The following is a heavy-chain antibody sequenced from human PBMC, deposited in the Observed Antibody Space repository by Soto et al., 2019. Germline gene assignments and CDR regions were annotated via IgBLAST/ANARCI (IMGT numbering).Heavy chain of an antibody. CDR3: VRDGGQ. CDR2: INSDASTT. Sequence: EVQLVESGGGLGQPGGSLRLSCAASGFSFSSSWMHCVRQAPGKGLVWVSRINSDASTTTYADSVKGRFTISRDNAKNTLYLQMNSLRADDTAVYYCVRDGGQWGQGTLVTVSS. J-gene: IGHJ4*02. CDR1: GFSFSSSW. V-gene: IGHV3-74*03. D-gene: IGHD3-16*01.